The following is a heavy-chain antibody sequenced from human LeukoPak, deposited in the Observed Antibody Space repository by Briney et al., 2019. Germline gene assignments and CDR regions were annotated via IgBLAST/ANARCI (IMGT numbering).Heavy chain of an antibody. D-gene: IGHD3-16*02. CDR3: AKGYCSGGSCYLYDYVWGSYRVIP. V-gene: IGHV3-30-3*01. CDR2: ISDSGTKK. J-gene: IGHJ5*02. CDR1: GFTFSTYA. Sequence: PGRSLILSCAASGFTFSTYAMHWVRQAPGKGLEWVAVISDSGTKKYYADSVKGRFTISRDNSKNTLYLQMNSLRAEDTAVYYCAKGYCSGGSCYLYDYVWGSYRVIPWGQGTLVTVSS.